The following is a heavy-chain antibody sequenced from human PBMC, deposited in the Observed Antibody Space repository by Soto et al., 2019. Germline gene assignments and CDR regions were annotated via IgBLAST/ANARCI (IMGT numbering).Heavy chain of an antibody. V-gene: IGHV4-31*02. Sequence: PSETLSLTCTVSGGSISSGGYYWSWIRQHPGKGLEWIGYIYYSGSTYYNPSLKSRVTIPVDTSKNQFSLKLSSVTAADTAVYYCARRVDYYGSRFDYWGQGTLVTVSS. CDR1: GGSISSGGYY. CDR3: ARRVDYYGSRFDY. D-gene: IGHD3-10*01. CDR2: IYYSGST. J-gene: IGHJ4*02.